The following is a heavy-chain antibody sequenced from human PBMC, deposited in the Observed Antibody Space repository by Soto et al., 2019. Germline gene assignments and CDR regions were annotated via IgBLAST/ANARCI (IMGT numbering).Heavy chain of an antibody. CDR1: GFTFSSYS. CDR2: ISSSSSYI. V-gene: IGHV3-21*01. D-gene: IGHD3-10*01. J-gene: IGHJ3*02. Sequence: GGSLRLSCAASGFTFSSYSMNWVRQAPGKGLEWVSSISSSSSYIYYADSVKGRFTISRDNAKNSLYLQMNSLRAEDTAVYYCAPERVLVRDFAGGDAFDIWGQGTMVTVSS. CDR3: APERVLVRDFAGGDAFDI.